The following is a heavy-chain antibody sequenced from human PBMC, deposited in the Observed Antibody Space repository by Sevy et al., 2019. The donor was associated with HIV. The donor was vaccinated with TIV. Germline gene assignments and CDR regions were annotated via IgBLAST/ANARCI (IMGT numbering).Heavy chain of an antibody. CDR1: GFTVSSNY. V-gene: IGHV3-53*01. CDR2: IYSGGST. J-gene: IGHJ6*02. CDR3: ALTYYYDSSGYPLYYYGMDV. Sequence: GGSLRLSCAASGFTVSSNYMSWVRQAPGKGLEWVSVIYSGGSTYYADSVKGRFTISRDNSKNTLYLQMNSLGAEDTAVYYCALTYYYDSSGYPLYYYGMDVWGQGTTVTVSS. D-gene: IGHD3-22*01.